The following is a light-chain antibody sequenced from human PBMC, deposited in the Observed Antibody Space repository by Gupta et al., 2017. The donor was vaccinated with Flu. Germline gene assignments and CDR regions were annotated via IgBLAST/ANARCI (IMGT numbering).Light chain of an antibody. J-gene: IGLJ2*01. CDR1: ALARIY. V-gene: IGLV3-25*02. Sequence: SYELPQPRSVSVYPGQTARITCSGDALARIYAYWYQQRPGQAPVLLIYKDSERPSGIPERFSGSNSGTTVTLTITGVQAEDEADYYCQSTDSSGTYVVFGGGTKLTVL. CDR3: QSTDSSGTYVV. CDR2: KDS.